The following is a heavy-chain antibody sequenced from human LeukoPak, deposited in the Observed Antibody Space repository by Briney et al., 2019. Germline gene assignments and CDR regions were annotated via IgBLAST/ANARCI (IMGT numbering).Heavy chain of an antibody. V-gene: IGHV3-23*01. D-gene: IGHD2-15*01. Sequence: GGSLRLSCAASVFTFSSYAMSWVRQAPGKGLEGVSTIGTGGGSTYYADSVKGRFTISRDNSKNTLYLQMNSLRAEDTALYYCAKNHGTCFYYYDMDVWGQGTTVTVSS. CDR1: VFTFSSYA. CDR3: AKNHGTCFYYYDMDV. CDR2: IGTGGGST. J-gene: IGHJ6*02.